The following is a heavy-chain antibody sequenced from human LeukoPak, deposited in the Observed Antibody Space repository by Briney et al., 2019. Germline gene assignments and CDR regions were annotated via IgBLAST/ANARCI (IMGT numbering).Heavy chain of an antibody. CDR3: ARLYSRVGPFDY. Sequence: AGGSLRLSCAASGFTFRNAWMSWVRQAPGKGLEWVASISSSSPYIYYTDSVKGRFTISRDNAKNSLYLQMNSLRAEDTAVYYCARLYSRVGPFDYRGQGTLVTVSS. J-gene: IGHJ4*02. CDR2: ISSSSPYI. CDR1: GFTFRNAW. D-gene: IGHD5-18*01. V-gene: IGHV3-21*01.